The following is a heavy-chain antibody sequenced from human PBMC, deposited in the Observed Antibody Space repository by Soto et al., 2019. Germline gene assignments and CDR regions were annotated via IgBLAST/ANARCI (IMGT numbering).Heavy chain of an antibody. J-gene: IGHJ4*02. V-gene: IGHV3-43*01. Sequence: GGSLRLSCAASGFTFDDYTMHWVRQAPGKGLEWVSLISWDGGSTYYADSVKGRFTISRDNSKNSLYLQMNSLRTEDTALYYCAKDSTPAYGDYEGDYFDYWGQGTLVTVSS. CDR3: AKDSTPAYGDYEGDYFDY. CDR2: ISWDGGST. CDR1: GFTFDDYT. D-gene: IGHD4-17*01.